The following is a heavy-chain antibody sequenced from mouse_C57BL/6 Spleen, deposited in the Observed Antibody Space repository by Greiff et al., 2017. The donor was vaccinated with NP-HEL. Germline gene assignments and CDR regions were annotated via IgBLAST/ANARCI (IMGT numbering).Heavy chain of an antibody. D-gene: IGHD1-1*01. Sequence: VQLQQPGAELVRPGSSVKLSCKASGYTFTSYWMHWVKQRPIQGLEWIGNIDPSDSETHYNQKFKDKATLTVDKSSSTAYMQLSSLTSEDSAVYYCARRGSTGGALGYFEVWGTGTTVTVSS. V-gene: IGHV1-52*01. CDR3: ARRGSTGGALGYFEV. CDR2: IDPSDSET. CDR1: GYTFTSYW. J-gene: IGHJ1*03.